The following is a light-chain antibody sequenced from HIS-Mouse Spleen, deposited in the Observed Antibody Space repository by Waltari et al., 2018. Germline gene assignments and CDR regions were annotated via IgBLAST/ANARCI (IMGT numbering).Light chain of an antibody. Sequence: DIQLTQSPSFLSASVGDRVTITCRASQGISSYLAWYQQKPVKAPNLLSYAASTLQSGVPSRFSGSGSGTEFTLTISSLQPEDFATYYCQQLNSYPPTFGQGTKVEIK. CDR3: QQLNSYPPT. J-gene: IGKJ1*01. CDR2: AAS. CDR1: QGISSY. V-gene: IGKV1-9*01.